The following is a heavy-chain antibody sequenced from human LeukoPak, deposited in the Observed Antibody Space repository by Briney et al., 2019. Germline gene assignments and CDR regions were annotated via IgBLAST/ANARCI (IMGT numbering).Heavy chain of an antibody. Sequence: ASVKVSCKTSGYAFIGYYIHWVRQAPGQGLEWMGRINPNSGDTTHAQKFQARVTMTRDKSINTAYAGLTSLTSDDRAVYYCARGAGISGTNWVRLDYFDFWGQGTLVTVSS. J-gene: IGHJ4*02. CDR3: ARGAGISGTNWVRLDYFDF. CDR2: INPNSGDT. V-gene: IGHV1-2*06. D-gene: IGHD1-7*01. CDR1: GYAFIGYY.